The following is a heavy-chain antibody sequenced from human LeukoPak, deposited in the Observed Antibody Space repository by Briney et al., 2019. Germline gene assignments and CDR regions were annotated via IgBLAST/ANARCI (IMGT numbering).Heavy chain of an antibody. CDR1: GFTFSSYA. CDR2: ISGSGGST. Sequence: GGSLRLSCAASGFTFSSYAMSWIRQAPGKGLEWVSAISGSGGSTYYADSVKGRFTISRDNSKNTLYLQMNSLRAEDTAVYYCEGYYYGSGSPDYWGQGTLVTVSS. D-gene: IGHD3-10*01. V-gene: IGHV3-23*01. CDR3: EGYYYGSGSPDY. J-gene: IGHJ4*02.